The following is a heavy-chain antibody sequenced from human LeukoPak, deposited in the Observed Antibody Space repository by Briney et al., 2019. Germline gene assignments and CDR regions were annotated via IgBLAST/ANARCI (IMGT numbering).Heavy chain of an antibody. V-gene: IGHV3-23*01. J-gene: IGHJ6*03. CDR1: GFTFIKYS. Sequence: AGGSLRLSCAVSGFTFIKYSMTWVRQVPGKGLEGGSAITARGASTDYADSVKGRFTISRDNAKNSLYLQMNSLRAEDTAVDYCASLRYYDFWSGYYYYYYMDVWGKGTTVTVSS. CDR2: ITARGAST. D-gene: IGHD3-3*01. CDR3: ASLRYYDFWSGYYYYYYMDV.